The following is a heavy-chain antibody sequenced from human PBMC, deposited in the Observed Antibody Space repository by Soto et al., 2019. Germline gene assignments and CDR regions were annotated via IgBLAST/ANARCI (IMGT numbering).Heavy chain of an antibody. CDR3: ARGRGNLRYFDLGGYYFDY. J-gene: IGHJ4*02. CDR1: GGSFSGYY. D-gene: IGHD3-9*01. Sequence: PSATLSLTCAVYGGSFSGYYWSWIRQPPGKGLEWIGEINHSGSTNYNPSLKSRVTISVDTSKNQFSLKLSSVTAADTAVYYCARGRGNLRYFDLGGYYFDYWGQGTLVTVSS. V-gene: IGHV4-34*01. CDR2: INHSGST.